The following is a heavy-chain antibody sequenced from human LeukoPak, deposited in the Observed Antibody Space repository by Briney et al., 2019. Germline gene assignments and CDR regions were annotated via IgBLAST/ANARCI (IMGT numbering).Heavy chain of an antibody. V-gene: IGHV1-46*01. Sequence: ASVKVSCKASGYTFTSYYMHWVRQAPGLGLEWMGIINPSGGSTSYAQKFQGRVTMTRDTSTSTVYMELSSLRSEDTAVYYCARDPGGSGSYYNLGDEWGQGTLVTVSS. CDR3: ARDPGGSGSYYNLGDE. J-gene: IGHJ4*02. CDR2: INPSGGST. CDR1: GYTFTSYY. D-gene: IGHD3-10*01.